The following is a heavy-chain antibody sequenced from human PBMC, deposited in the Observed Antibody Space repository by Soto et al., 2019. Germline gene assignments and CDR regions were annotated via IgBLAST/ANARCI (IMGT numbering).Heavy chain of an antibody. V-gene: IGHV1-18*01. D-gene: IGHD2-15*01. J-gene: IGHJ6*02. Sequence: ASVKVSCKASGYTFTTYGITWVRQAPGQGLEWVGWISAYDGHTSYAQKLQDRVTMTTDTSTSTAYMDLRSLRSDDSAVYYCARGQGEYCSGGSCYANYYYYGMDVWGQGTTVTVSS. CDR3: ARGQGEYCSGGSCYANYYYYGMDV. CDR1: GYTFTTYG. CDR2: ISAYDGHT.